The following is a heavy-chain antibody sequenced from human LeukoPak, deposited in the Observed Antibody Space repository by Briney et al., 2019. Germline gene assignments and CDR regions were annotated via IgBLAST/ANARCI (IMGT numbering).Heavy chain of an antibody. V-gene: IGHV3-66*01. CDR3: ARDDILTGYSADY. CDR1: GFTVCSNY. D-gene: IGHD3-9*01. CDR2: IYSGGST. J-gene: IGHJ4*02. Sequence: GGSLRLSCAASGFTVCSNYMSWVRQAPGKGLEWVSVIYSGGSTYYADSVKGRFTISRDNSKNTLYLQMNSLRAEDTAVYYCARDDILTGYSADYWGQGTLVTVSS.